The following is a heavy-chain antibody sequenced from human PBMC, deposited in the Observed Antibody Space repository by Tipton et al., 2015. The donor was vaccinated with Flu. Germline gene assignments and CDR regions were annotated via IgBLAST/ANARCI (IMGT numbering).Heavy chain of an antibody. D-gene: IGHD6-6*01. V-gene: IGHV3-7*01. Sequence: SLRLSCAASGFTFSTFWMHWVRQAPGKGLEWVANIKQDGSVKYYVDSVKGRFTISRDNAKNSLYLQMNSLRAEDTAVYYCARAVGSSSSYWGQGTLVTVSS. CDR3: ARAVGSSSSY. CDR1: GFTFSTFW. J-gene: IGHJ4*02. CDR2: IKQDGSVK.